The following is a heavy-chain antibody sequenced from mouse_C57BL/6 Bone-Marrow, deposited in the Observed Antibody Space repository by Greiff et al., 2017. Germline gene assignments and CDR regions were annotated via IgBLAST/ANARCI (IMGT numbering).Heavy chain of an antibody. CDR3: ARWGLRRGSWFAY. CDR1: GYSFTSYY. D-gene: IGHD2-4*01. CDR2: IYPGSGNT. J-gene: IGHJ3*01. V-gene: IGHV1-66*01. Sequence: VQLQQSGPELVKPGASVKISCKASGYSFTSYYIHWVKQRPGQGLEWIGWIYPGSGNTKYNEKFKGKATLTADTSSSTAYMQLSSLTSEDSAVYYCARWGLRRGSWFAYWGQGTLVTVSA.